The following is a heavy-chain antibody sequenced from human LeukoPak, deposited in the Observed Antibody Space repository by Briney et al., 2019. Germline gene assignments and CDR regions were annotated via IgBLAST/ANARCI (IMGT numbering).Heavy chain of an antibody. CDR3: ARGSGYCSSTSRRREFYY. CDR1: GYTFTSYG. Sequence: SVKVSCKASGYTFTSYGISWVRQAPGQGLEWMGGIIPIFGTANYAQKFQGRVTITADESTSTAYMELSSLRSEDTAVYYCARGSGYCSSTSRRREFYYWGQGTLVTGSS. CDR2: IIPIFGTA. J-gene: IGHJ4*02. V-gene: IGHV1-69*13. D-gene: IGHD2-2*01.